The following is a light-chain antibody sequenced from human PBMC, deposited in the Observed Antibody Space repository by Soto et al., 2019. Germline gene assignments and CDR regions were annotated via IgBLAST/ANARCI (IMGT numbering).Light chain of an antibody. CDR2: EAS. CDR3: QQYKTWPT. V-gene: IGKV3-15*01. CDR1: QSVNSH. Sequence: EIVMTQSPATLSVSPGDRAALSCRASQSVNSHLAWYKQRPGQPPTLLMSEASTRATGIPARFSGSGSGTELSLTISSLQSDDFAVYYCQQYKTWPTFGQGTKVDNK. J-gene: IGKJ1*01.